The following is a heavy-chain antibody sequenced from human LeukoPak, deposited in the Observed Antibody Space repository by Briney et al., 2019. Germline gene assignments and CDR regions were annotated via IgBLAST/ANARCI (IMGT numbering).Heavy chain of an antibody. CDR1: GSNFDSYG. D-gene: IGHD6-19*01. CDR2: INWNGGST. J-gene: IGHJ4*02. CDR3: ARGDSSGWYFDY. V-gene: IGHV3-20*04. Sequence: GGSLRLSCAASGSNFDSYGMSWVRQAPGKGLEWVSGINWNGGSTGYADSVKGRFTIFRDNAKNFLFLQMNSLRAEDKALYYCARGDSSGWYFDYLGQGVLVTVSS.